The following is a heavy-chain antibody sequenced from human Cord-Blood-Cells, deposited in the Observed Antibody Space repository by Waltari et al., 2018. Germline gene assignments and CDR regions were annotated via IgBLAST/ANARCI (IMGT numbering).Heavy chain of an antibody. Sequence: QVQLVQSGAEVKKPGASVEVSCKASGYTFTSYDINWVRQATGQGLEWMGWMNPNSGNTGYAQKFQGRVTMTRNTSISTAYMELSSLRSEDTAVYYCARVDSYGYCTNGVCYDYWGQGTLVTVSS. CDR2: MNPNSGNT. CDR3: ARVDSYGYCTNGVCYDY. D-gene: IGHD2-8*01. V-gene: IGHV1-8*01. CDR1: GYTFTSYD. J-gene: IGHJ4*02.